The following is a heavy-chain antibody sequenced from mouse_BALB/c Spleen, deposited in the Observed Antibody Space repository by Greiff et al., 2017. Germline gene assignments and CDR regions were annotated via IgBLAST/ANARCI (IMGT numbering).Heavy chain of an antibody. Sequence: QVQLQQPGAELVKPGASVKMSCKASGYTFTSYWMHWVKQRPGQGLEWIGVIDPSDSYTSYNQKFKGKATLTVDTSSSTAYMQLSSLTSEDSAVYYCTRSRERLRQGYAMDYWGQGTSVTVSS. D-gene: IGHD2-4*01. CDR2: IDPSDSYT. V-gene: IGHV1S127*01. CDR3: TRSRERLRQGYAMDY. J-gene: IGHJ4*01. CDR1: GYTFTSYW.